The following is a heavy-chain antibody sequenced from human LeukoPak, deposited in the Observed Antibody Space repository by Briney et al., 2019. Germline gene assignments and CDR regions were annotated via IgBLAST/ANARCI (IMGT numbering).Heavy chain of an antibody. CDR2: INSNTGNP. V-gene: IGHV7-4-1*02. CDR3: ARPKRLCPSSTCYSDFDY. J-gene: IGHJ4*02. Sequence: ASVTVSFKASGYTFTSSALTWLRQAPGQGLEWMGWINSNTGNPTYAQDFTGRFVFSLDTSVSTAYLHISSLKAEDSAVYYCARPKRLCPSSTCYSDFDYWGQGTLVTVSS. D-gene: IGHD2/OR15-2a*01. CDR1: GYTFTSSA.